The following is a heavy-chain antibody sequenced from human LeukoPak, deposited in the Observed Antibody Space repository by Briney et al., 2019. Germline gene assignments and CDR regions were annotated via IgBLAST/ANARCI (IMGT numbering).Heavy chain of an antibody. CDR3: ARGGSSGFYYNAFDL. J-gene: IGHJ3*01. CDR2: INIGETSI. CDR1: GFTCNDFE. V-gene: IGHV3-48*03. D-gene: IGHD3-22*01. Sequence: GGSLRLSCAVSGFTCNDFEMNWVRQAPGKGLEWISYINIGETSILYADSVKGRFTISRDVARNSLYLQMNSLRAGDTAVYYCARGGSSGFYYNAFDLWGQGTVVTVSS.